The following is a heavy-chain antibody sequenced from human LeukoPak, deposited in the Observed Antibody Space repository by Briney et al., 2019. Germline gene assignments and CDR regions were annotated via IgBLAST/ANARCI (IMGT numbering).Heavy chain of an antibody. CDR2: IYTSGST. V-gene: IGHV4-61*02. J-gene: IGHJ4*02. CDR1: GGSISSGSYY. CDR3: ARDRSGSYYMLDY. D-gene: IGHD3-10*01. Sequence: SETLSLTCAVSGGSISSGSYYWSWIRQPAGKGLEWIGRIYTSGSTNYNPSLKSRVTISVDTSKNQFSLKLSSVTAADTAVYFCARDRSGSYYMLDYWGQGTLVTVSS.